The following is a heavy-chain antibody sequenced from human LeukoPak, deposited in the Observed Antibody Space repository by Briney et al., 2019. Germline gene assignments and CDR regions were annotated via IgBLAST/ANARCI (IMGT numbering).Heavy chain of an antibody. V-gene: IGHV3-21*01. J-gene: IGHJ4*02. CDR1: GFTFSSYS. Sequence: PGGSLRLSCAASGFTFSSYSMNWVRQAPGKGLEWVSSISSSSSYIYYADSVKGRFTISRDNAKNSLYLQMNSLRAEDTAVYYCARGPSSIAARQDYWGQGTLVTVSS. CDR2: ISSSSSYI. CDR3: ARGPSSIAARQDY. D-gene: IGHD6-6*01.